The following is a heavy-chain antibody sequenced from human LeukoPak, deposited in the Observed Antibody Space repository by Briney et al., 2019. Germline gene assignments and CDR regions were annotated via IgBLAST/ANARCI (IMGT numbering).Heavy chain of an antibody. Sequence: PGGSLRLSCAAAGAASGFTFSTHFLNWVRQAPGKGLEWVSGISGDGDYTYYADSVKGRFTASRDNSRKTLCLQLNNLRVEDTAMYYCGKTFGWGDYWGQGALVTVSS. D-gene: IGHD3-16*01. CDR1: GFTFSTHF. CDR2: ISGDGDYT. J-gene: IGHJ4*02. V-gene: IGHV3-23*01. CDR3: GKTFGWGDY.